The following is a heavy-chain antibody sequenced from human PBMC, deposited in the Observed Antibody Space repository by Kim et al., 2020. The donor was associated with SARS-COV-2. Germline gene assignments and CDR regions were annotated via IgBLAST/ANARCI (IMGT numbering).Heavy chain of an antibody. J-gene: IGHJ6*02. CDR3: AKDFTMDV. V-gene: IGHV1-46*01. Sequence: GSSTTYARKFQGRVTMTRDTSTTTVYMELSSLRSEDTAVYYCAKDFTMDVWGQGTTVTVSS. CDR2: GSST.